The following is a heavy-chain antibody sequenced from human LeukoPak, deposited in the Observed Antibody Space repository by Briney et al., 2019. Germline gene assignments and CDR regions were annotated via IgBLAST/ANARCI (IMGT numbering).Heavy chain of an antibody. CDR1: GYTFTGYD. CDR3: ARGPPNWGYDY. CDR2: MSPNSGDT. D-gene: IGHD7-27*01. Sequence: ASVKVSCKASGYTFTGYDFNWVRQATGQRPEWMGWMSPNSGDTGYAQKFQDRVTMTRNTSTSTAYMELSSLRSDDTAVYYCARGPPNWGYDYWGPGTLVTVSS. V-gene: IGHV1-8*01. J-gene: IGHJ4*02.